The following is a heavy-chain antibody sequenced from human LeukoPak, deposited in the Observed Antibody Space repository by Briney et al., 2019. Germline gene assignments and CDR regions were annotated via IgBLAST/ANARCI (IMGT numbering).Heavy chain of an antibody. V-gene: IGHV3-53*05. CDR2: IYSGGST. CDR1: GLTVSSNY. Sequence: GGSLRLSCAASGLTVSSNYMSRVRQAPGKGLEWVSVIYSGGSTYYADSVKGRFTISRDNSKNTLYLQMNSLRAEDTAVYYCAKDSRNLPFDYWGQGTLVTVSS. J-gene: IGHJ4*02. D-gene: IGHD1-14*01. CDR3: AKDSRNLPFDY.